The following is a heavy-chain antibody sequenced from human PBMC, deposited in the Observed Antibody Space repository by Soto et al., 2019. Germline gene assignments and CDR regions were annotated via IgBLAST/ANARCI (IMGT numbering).Heavy chain of an antibody. CDR2: INHSGST. D-gene: IGHD4-17*01. J-gene: IGHJ4*02. CDR1: GGSFSGYY. Sequence: PSETLSLTCAVYGGSFSGYYWSWIRQPPGKGLEWIGEINHSGSTNYNPSLKSRVTISVDTSKNQFSLKLSSVTAADTAVYYCARGDYGDYGYFDPWGQGTLVTVSS. CDR3: ARGDYGDYGYFDP. V-gene: IGHV4-34*01.